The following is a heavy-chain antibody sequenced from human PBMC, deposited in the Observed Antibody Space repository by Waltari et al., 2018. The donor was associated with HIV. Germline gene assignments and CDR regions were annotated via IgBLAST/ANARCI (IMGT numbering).Heavy chain of an antibody. CDR2: IKYRGNT. J-gene: IGHJ4*02. Sequence: QLQLQESGPGLVRPSETLSLTCTVSGGFISGSTYYWGWIRQTPERGLEWIGSIKYRGNTFYKSSLKSRATMSIDTSKNQFSLRLNSLTAADTAVYYCMRRDDCISGHCPFDYWGQGILVTVSS. D-gene: IGHD2-15*01. CDR1: GGFISGSTYY. CDR3: MRRDDCISGHCPFDY. V-gene: IGHV4-39*01.